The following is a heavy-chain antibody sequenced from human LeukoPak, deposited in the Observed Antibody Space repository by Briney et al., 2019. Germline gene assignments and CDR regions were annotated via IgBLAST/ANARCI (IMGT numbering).Heavy chain of an antibody. CDR2: IRYDGNNK. V-gene: IGHV3-30*02. Sequence: PGGSLRLSCAASGYTFSTYGMHWLRQAPGKGLEWVTYIRYDGNNKYYADSVKGRFTISRDNSKNTLYLQMNSLRAEDTAVYYCARTAAIERVDYWGQGTLVTVSS. D-gene: IGHD2-2*01. CDR1: GYTFSTYG. CDR3: ARTAAIERVDY. J-gene: IGHJ4*02.